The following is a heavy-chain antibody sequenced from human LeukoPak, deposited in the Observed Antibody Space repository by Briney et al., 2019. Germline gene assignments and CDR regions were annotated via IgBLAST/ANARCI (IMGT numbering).Heavy chain of an antibody. CDR2: IKQDGSEK. J-gene: IGHJ6*03. D-gene: IGHD6-19*01. CDR3: ARDRASSDYASYYMDV. Sequence: GGSLRLSCAASGFTFISYWMSWVRQAPGKGLEWVANIKQDGSEKYYVDSVKGRFTISRDNAKNSLYLQMNSLRAEDTAVYYCARDRASSDYASYYMDVWGKGTTVTISS. V-gene: IGHV3-7*01. CDR1: GFTFISYW.